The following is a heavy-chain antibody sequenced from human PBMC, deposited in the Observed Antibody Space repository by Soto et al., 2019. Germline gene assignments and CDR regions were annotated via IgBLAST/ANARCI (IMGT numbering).Heavy chain of an antibody. D-gene: IGHD1-7*01. CDR1: DFVFSNYS. CDR3: TRGTKGGSPPL. V-gene: IGHV3-48*02. CDR2: ISSSGTNT. Sequence: GVLRLSCAGSDFVFSNYSMNWVRQAPGRGLEWVSYISSSGTNTYYAASVRGRFTISRDNAKNSLFLRMISLKDEDTAVYFCTRGTKGGSPPLWGRGNLVTVSS. J-gene: IGHJ4*02.